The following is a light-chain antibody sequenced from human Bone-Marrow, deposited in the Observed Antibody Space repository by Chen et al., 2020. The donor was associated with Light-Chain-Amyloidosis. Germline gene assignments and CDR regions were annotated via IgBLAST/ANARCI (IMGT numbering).Light chain of an antibody. Sequence: QSALTQPVSVSGSPGQSITISCTGTSSDVGSYNLFSWYQQNPGKTPKLMIYEVSKRPSGVSTPFSDSKSGNTASLTISGLQAEDEADYYCCSYAGSSTFVVFGGGTKLTVL. CDR3: CSYAGSSTFVV. J-gene: IGLJ2*01. CDR1: SSDVGSYNL. V-gene: IGLV2-23*02. CDR2: EVS.